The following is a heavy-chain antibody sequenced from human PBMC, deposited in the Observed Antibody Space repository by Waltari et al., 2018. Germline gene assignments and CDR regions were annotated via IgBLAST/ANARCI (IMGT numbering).Heavy chain of an antibody. J-gene: IGHJ6*03. V-gene: IGHV3-48*04. Sequence: EVQLVESGGGLVQPGGSLRLSCAASGFTFSSYSMNWVRQAPGKGVEWVSYSSSSRSTKYDADSVKVSFTISRDNAKNSLYLQMNGLRAEDKAVYYCAGVGGGYNYYYYYDMDVWGKGTTVTISS. CDR1: GFTFSSYS. D-gene: IGHD5-12*01. CDR3: AGVGGGYNYYYYYDMDV. CDR2: SSSSRSTK.